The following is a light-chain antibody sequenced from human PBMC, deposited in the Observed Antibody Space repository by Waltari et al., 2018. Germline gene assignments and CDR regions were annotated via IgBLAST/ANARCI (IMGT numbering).Light chain of an antibody. J-gene: IGLJ1*01. Sequence: QSVLPQPPSATGSPGQSATLPCPGPNSDVGAYNYVSWYQQHPGKVPKLLIYEVTKRPSGVPDRFSGSKSGNTASLTVSGLQADDEADYYCSSYAHNNHFVFGTGTKVTVL. CDR3: SSYAHNNHFV. V-gene: IGLV2-8*01. CDR1: NSDVGAYNY. CDR2: EVT.